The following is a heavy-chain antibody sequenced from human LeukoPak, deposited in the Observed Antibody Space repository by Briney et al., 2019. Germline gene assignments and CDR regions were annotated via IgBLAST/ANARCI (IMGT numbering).Heavy chain of an antibody. CDR1: GGSISNSYY. V-gene: IGHV4-39*01. CDR2: IYYSGST. J-gene: IGHJ4*02. CDR3: ARRGSSWYWYFDY. D-gene: IGHD6-13*01. Sequence: SETLSLTCTVSGGSISNSYYWGWIRQPPGEGLEWIGSIYYSGSTYYNPSLKSRVTISVDTSKNQFSLTLSSVTAADTAVYYCARRGSSWYWYFDYWGQGTLVTVSS.